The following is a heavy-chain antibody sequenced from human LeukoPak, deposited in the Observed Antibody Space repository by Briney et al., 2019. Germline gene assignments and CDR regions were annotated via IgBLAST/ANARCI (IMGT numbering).Heavy chain of an antibody. CDR1: GFTFSSYA. V-gene: IGHV3-30*04. D-gene: IGHD3-22*01. Sequence: GGSLRLSCAASGFTFSSYAMHWVRQAPGKGLEWVAVISYDGSNKYYADSVKGRFTISRDNSKNTLYLQMNSLRAEDTAVYYYARDPLYYYDSSGYPGMWFDYWGQGTLVTVSS. CDR3: ARDPLYYYDSSGYPGMWFDY. J-gene: IGHJ4*02. CDR2: ISYDGSNK.